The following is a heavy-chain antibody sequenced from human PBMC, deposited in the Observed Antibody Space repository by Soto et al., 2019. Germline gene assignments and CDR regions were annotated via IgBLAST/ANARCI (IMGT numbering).Heavy chain of an antibody. V-gene: IGHV3-48*03. CDR3: ARKDGNYYGVDY. Sequence: EVQLVESGGGLVQPGGSLRLSCAASGFTFSDYEMNWVRQAPGKGLEWVSFISSSGATINYADSVKGRFTVSRDNAKNSRFLQMNGLRAEDTAVYYCARKDGNYYGVDYWGQGILVTVSS. D-gene: IGHD1-26*01. J-gene: IGHJ4*02. CDR1: GFTFSDYE. CDR2: ISSSGATI.